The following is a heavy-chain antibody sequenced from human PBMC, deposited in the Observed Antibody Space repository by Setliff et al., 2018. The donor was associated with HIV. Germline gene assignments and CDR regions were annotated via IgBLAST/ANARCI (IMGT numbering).Heavy chain of an antibody. CDR1: GGSISSHY. J-gene: IGHJ2*01. V-gene: IGHV4-59*11. CDR2: VYYSGSN. CDR3: ASRRPVNTVRYWYFDL. Sequence: KTSETLSLTCIGSGGSISSHYWSWIRQPPGKGLEWIGYVYYSGSNDYNPSLKSRVTISVDTPKNQFSLKLSSVTAADTAVYYCASRRPVNTVRYWYFDLWGRGTLVTVSS. D-gene: IGHD4-17*01.